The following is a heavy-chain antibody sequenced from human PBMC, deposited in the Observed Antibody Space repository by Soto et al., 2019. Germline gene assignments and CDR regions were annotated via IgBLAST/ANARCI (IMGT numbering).Heavy chain of an antibody. J-gene: IGHJ4*01. Sequence: SETLSLACTVSGGSISSSSYYWGWIRQPPGKGLEWIGTIYYNVNTYSNPSLKSRVTISVDTSNNQLSLKLRSVTAADTAVYYCARHDGFSSGWIFDYWGHGTLVTVSS. CDR1: GGSISSSSYY. D-gene: IGHD6-19*01. V-gene: IGHV4-39*01. CDR3: ARHDGFSSGWIFDY. CDR2: IYYNVNT.